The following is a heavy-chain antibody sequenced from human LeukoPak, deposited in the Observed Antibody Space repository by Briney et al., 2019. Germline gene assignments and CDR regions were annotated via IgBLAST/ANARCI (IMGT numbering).Heavy chain of an antibody. V-gene: IGHV1-46*01. Sequence: ASAKVSCKASGYTFTSYYMHWVRQAPGQGLEWMGIINPSGGSTSYAQKFQGRVTMTRDTSTSTVYMELSSLRSEDTAVYYCARVRRDGYNLEGAFDIWGQGTMVTVSS. CDR1: GYTFTSYY. D-gene: IGHD5-24*01. J-gene: IGHJ3*02. CDR3: ARVRRDGYNLEGAFDI. CDR2: INPSGGST.